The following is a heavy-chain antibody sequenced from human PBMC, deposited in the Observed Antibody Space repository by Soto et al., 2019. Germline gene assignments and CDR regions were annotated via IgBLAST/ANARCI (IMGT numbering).Heavy chain of an antibody. CDR3: AKRADFWNGRCIVGPYNWFET. J-gene: IGHJ5*02. CDR2: ISYDGSNK. V-gene: IGHV3-30*18. CDR1: GFSFTNYA. Sequence: PGGSLRLSCAASGFSFTNYAMHWVRQAPGQGLEWVAVISYDGSNKYSADSVKGRFTVSRDNSNSTLYLEMNRLRAEDTAVYFCAKRADFWNGRCIVGPYNWFETLEQGTRVVFSS. D-gene: IGHD3-3*01.